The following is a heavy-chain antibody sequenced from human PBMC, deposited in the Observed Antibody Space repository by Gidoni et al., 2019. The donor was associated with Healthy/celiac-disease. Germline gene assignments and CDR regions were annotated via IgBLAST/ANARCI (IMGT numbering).Heavy chain of an antibody. Sequence: EVQLVESGGGLVQPGGSLRLSCEASGFTFSSYSMNWVRQAPGKGLEGVSDMSSSSSTIYYADSVKGRFTISRDNAKNSLYLQMNSLRDEDTAVYYCARDPEYSSSWYSRYYYYGMDVWGQGTTVTVSS. CDR1: GFTFSSYS. V-gene: IGHV3-48*02. J-gene: IGHJ6*02. D-gene: IGHD6-13*01. CDR3: ARDPEYSSSWYSRYYYYGMDV. CDR2: MSSSSSTI.